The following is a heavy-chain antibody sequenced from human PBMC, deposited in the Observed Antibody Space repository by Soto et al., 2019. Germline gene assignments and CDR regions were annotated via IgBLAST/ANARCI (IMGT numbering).Heavy chain of an antibody. J-gene: IGHJ3*02. CDR2: IVVGSGNT. CDR3: AADGRYNWNLDAFDI. V-gene: IGHV1-58*01. Sequence: QMQLVQSGPEVKKPGTSVKVSCKASGFTFTSSAVQWVRQARGQRLEWIGWIVVGSGNTNYAQKFQERVTITRDMSTSTAYMELSSLRSEHTAVYYCAADGRYNWNLDAFDIWGQGTMVTVSS. CDR1: GFTFTSSA. D-gene: IGHD1-20*01.